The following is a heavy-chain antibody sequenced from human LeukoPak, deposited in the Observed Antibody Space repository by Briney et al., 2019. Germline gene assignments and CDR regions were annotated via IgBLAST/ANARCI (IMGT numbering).Heavy chain of an antibody. V-gene: IGHV4-30-2*01. Sequence: SETLSLTCAVSGGSISSGDYPWSWIRQPPGKGLEWIGYIFHTGHTSYNPSLKSRVTISVDMSKNQLSLRLTSVTAADTAVYYCARGFYGAGSQFDYWGQGTLVTVSS. CDR2: IFHTGHT. CDR3: ARGFYGAGSQFDY. CDR1: GGSISSGDYP. D-gene: IGHD3-10*01. J-gene: IGHJ4*02.